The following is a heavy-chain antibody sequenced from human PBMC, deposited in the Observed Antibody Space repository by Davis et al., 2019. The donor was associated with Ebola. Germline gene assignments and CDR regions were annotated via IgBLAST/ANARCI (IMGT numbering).Heavy chain of an antibody. Sequence: AASVKVSCKASGYTFTGYYLHWVRQAPGQGLEWMGRINPYSGGTDYPQKFQGRVTMTRDTSISTAFMELSSLRSDDTAVYYCARGRRAQQLKDYWGQGTLVTVSS. CDR2: INPYSGGT. CDR3: ARGRRAQQLKDY. J-gene: IGHJ4*02. D-gene: IGHD6-13*01. CDR1: GYTFTGYY. V-gene: IGHV1-2*06.